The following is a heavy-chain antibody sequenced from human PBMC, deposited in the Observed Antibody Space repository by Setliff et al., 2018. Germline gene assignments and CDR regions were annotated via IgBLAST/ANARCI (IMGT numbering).Heavy chain of an antibody. V-gene: IGHV4-39*01. CDR3: ATTGTYRYFDY. CDR1: GASISSGTYY. Sequence: KTSETLSLTCTVSGASISSGTYYWAWIRQPPGKGLEWIGRIHYRGTTYSNASLASRLTISVDTSKNQFSLRLNSVTASDTAVYYCATTGTYRYFDYWGQGTLVTVSS. D-gene: IGHD1-1*01. CDR2: IHYRGTT. J-gene: IGHJ4*02.